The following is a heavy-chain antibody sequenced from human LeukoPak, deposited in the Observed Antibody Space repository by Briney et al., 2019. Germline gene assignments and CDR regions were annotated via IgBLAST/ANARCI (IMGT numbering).Heavy chain of an antibody. CDR3: ARGLTMVRKGGPNWFDP. J-gene: IGHJ5*02. V-gene: IGHV4-4*07. D-gene: IGHD3-10*01. CDR2: IYTSGST. CDR1: GGSISSYY. Sequence: PSETLSLTCTVSGGSISSYYWSWIRQPAGKGLEWIGRIYTSGSTNYNPSLKSRVTMSVDTSKNQFSLKLSSVTAADTAVYYCARGLTMVRKGGPNWFDPWGQGTLVTVSS.